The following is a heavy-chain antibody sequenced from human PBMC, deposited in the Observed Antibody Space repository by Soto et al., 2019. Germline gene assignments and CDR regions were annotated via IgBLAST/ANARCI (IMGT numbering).Heavy chain of an antibody. CDR3: ARGVKMATTTRYYLDI. J-gene: IGHJ4*02. V-gene: IGHV5-10-1*01. Sequence: GASLTISCQGSRFTFTSYWITGGRQVPGRGLEWMARVDPSDSSTNYSPSFRGHVSISADRSINTAYLQWSSLKASDTAIYYCARGVKMATTTRYYLDIWCEG. CDR2: VDPSDSST. D-gene: IGHD5-12*01. CDR1: RFTFTSYW.